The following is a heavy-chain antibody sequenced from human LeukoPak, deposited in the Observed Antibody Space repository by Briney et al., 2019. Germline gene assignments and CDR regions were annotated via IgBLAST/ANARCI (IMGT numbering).Heavy chain of an antibody. D-gene: IGHD2-21*01. J-gene: IGHJ4*02. Sequence: SVKVSCKASGGTFSSYAISWVRQAPGQGLEWMGGIIPIFGTANYAQKFQGRVTITTDESTSTAYMELSSLRSEDTAVYYCARDHIVGIAGYYFDYWGQGTLVTVSS. CDR2: IIPIFGTA. CDR1: GGTFSSYA. V-gene: IGHV1-69*05. CDR3: ARDHIVGIAGYYFDY.